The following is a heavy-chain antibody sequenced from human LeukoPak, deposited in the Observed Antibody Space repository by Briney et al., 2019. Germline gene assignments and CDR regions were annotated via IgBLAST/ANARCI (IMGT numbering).Heavy chain of an antibody. CDR1: GFTFSDYW. D-gene: IGHD6-6*01. CDR3: AKADGSSSSYAPLGY. J-gene: IGHJ4*02. Sequence: GGSLRLSCAASGFTFSDYWMSWVRQAPGKGREWVDHIKQDGSEKFYVDSVKGRFTISRDNAKNSLYLQMHGLRAEDTAVYYCAKADGSSSSYAPLGYWGQGTLVTVSS. V-gene: IGHV3-7*01. CDR2: IKQDGSEK.